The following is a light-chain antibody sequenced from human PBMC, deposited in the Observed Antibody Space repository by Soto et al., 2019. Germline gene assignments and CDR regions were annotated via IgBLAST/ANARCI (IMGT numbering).Light chain of an antibody. J-gene: IGLJ2*01. CDR3: SSYADSSSLV. Sequence: QSVLTQPPSASGSPGQSVTISCTGTSSDVGGYSYVSWYQQHPGKAPKLMIYEVSKRPSGVPDRFSGSKSGNTASLTVSGLQAEDEADYYCSSYADSSSLVFGGGTKVTVL. V-gene: IGLV2-8*01. CDR2: EVS. CDR1: SSDVGGYSY.